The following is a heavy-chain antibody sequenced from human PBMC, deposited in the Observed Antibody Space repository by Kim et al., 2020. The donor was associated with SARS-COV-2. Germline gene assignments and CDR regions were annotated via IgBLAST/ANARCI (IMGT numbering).Heavy chain of an antibody. V-gene: IGHV4-39*07. Sequence: SETLSLTCTVSGVSISRSNHYWGWIRQPPGKGLEWIGSIYYSGTTYYNPSLKSRVTISLDTSKNQFSLKLSSVTAADTAVYYCARDGNVDSSGWHNWFDPWGQGTLVTVSS. D-gene: IGHD6-19*01. J-gene: IGHJ5*02. CDR2: IYYSGTT. CDR3: ARDGNVDSSGWHNWFDP. CDR1: GVSISRSNHY.